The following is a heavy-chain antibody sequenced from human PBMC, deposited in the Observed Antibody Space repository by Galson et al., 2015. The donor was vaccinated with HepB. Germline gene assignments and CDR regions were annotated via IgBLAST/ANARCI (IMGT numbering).Heavy chain of an antibody. CDR2: INSDGSST. D-gene: IGHD3-10*01. V-gene: IGHV3-74*01. CDR3: ARGDWVIRGVTSGYGMDV. Sequence: SLRLSCAVSGFIFSSHWMHWVRQAPGKGLVWVSRINSDGSSTSYADSVKGRFTISRDTAKNTLYLQMNSLRAEDTAVYYCARGDWVIRGVTSGYGMDVWGQGTTVTVSS. J-gene: IGHJ6*02. CDR1: GFIFSSHW.